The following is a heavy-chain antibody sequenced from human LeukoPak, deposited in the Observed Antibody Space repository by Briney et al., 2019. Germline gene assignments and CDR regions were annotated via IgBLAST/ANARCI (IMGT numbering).Heavy chain of an antibody. CDR3: ARPYCSSTSCYDWFDP. CDR1: GGTFSSYA. Sequence: ASVKVSCKASGGTFSSYAISWVRQAPGQGLEWMGGIIPIFGTANYAQKFQGRVTITADESTSTAYMEPSSLRSEDTAVYYCARPYCSSTSCYDWFDPWGQGTLVTVSS. D-gene: IGHD2-2*01. CDR2: IIPIFGTA. V-gene: IGHV1-69*13. J-gene: IGHJ5*02.